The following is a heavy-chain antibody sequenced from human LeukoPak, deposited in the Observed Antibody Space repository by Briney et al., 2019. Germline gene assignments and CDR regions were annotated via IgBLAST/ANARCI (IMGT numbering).Heavy chain of an antibody. CDR2: ISSSSSYI. J-gene: IGHJ4*02. CDR3: ARFYSGYDGFDY. D-gene: IGHD5-12*01. Sequence: GGSLRLSCAASGFTFSSYSMNWVRQAPGKGLEWVSSISSSSSYIYYADSVKGRLTISRDNAKNSLYLQMNSLRAEDTAVYYCARFYSGYDGFDYWGQGTLVTVSS. CDR1: GFTFSSYS. V-gene: IGHV3-21*01.